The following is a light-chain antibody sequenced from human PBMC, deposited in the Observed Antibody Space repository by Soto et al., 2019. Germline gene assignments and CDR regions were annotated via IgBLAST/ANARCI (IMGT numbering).Light chain of an antibody. CDR2: YEI. V-gene: IGLV3-21*04. CDR1: NIGSMS. Sequence: SYELTQPPSVSVAPGQTARITCGGNNIGSMSEHWYRQKPGQAPVLVIYYEIDRPSGIPERFSASNSGNTATLTITRVDAGDEAVYFCHVWDSDSDHPVFGGGTKVTVL. J-gene: IGLJ2*01. CDR3: HVWDSDSDHPV.